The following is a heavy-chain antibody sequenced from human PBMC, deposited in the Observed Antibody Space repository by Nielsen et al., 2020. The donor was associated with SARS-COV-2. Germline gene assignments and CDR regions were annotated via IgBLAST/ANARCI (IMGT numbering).Heavy chain of an antibody. D-gene: IGHD6-13*01. CDR2: ISSTGTYI. CDR1: GLTFSSV. J-gene: IGHJ4*02. V-gene: IGHV3-21*01. Sequence: GGSLRLSCAGSGLTFSSVNWVRQAPGKGLEWVASISSTGTYIYYADPVKGRFTISRDNAKDLLYLQMNSLRAEDTAVYFCARNSGWYDSTLYWGLGTLVTVSS. CDR3: ARNSGWYDSTLY.